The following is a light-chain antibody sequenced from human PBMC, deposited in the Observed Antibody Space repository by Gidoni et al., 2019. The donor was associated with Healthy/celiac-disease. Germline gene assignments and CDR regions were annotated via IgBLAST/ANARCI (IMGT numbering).Light chain of an antibody. J-gene: IGKJ4*01. Sequence: EIVLTQSPATLSLSPGERATLSCRASQSVSSYLAWYQQKPGQAPRLLIYDASNRATGIPARCSGSGSGTDFTLTISSREPEDFAVDYCQQRSNWPKTFGGGTKVEIK. CDR1: QSVSSY. V-gene: IGKV3-11*01. CDR3: QQRSNWPKT. CDR2: DAS.